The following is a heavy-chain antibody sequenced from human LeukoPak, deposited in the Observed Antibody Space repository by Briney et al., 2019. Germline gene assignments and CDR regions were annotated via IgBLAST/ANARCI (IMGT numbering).Heavy chain of an antibody. J-gene: IGHJ4*02. V-gene: IGHV3-30*04. Sequence: GRSLRLSCAASGFTFSSYAMHWVRQAPGKGLEWVAVISYDGSNKYYADSVKGRFTISRDNSKNTLYLQMNSLRAEDTAVYYCAKERIVVVPAAFDYWGQGTLVTVSS. CDR1: GFTFSSYA. CDR3: AKERIVVVPAAFDY. CDR2: ISYDGSNK. D-gene: IGHD2-2*01.